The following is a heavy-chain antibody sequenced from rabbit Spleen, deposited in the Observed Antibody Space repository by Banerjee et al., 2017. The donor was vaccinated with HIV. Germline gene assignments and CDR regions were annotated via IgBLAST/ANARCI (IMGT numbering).Heavy chain of an antibody. D-gene: IGHD6-1*01. J-gene: IGHJ4*01. Sequence: EQLEESGGGLVNPEASLTLTCKASGVALHGNDVMCWVCQAPGEGLKCIACINIVTGKSVSTSWAKGRRMMYRAESATMTLQITRLSAADTATYFCAREMVAVIGWNINLWGPGTLVSIS. CDR3: AREMVAVIGWNINL. V-gene: IGHV1S45*01. CDR1: GVALHGNDV. CDR2: INIVTGKS.